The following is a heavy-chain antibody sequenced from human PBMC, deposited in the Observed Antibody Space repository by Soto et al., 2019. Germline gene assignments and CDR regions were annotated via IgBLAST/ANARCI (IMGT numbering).Heavy chain of an antibody. CDR2: IKSNTDGATT. V-gene: IGHV3-15*07. J-gene: IGHJ4*02. Sequence: EVQLVESGGGLVKPGGSLRLSCAASGFDLNNGWMNWVRQAPGKGLEWVGRIKSNTDGATTDYAAPVKGRFTISRDDSKNTLYLQMSSLKTEDTAVYYCTTLGVYDSGSYYVIWGQGTLVTVSS. CDR3: TTLGVYDSGSYYVI. CDR1: GFDLNNGW. D-gene: IGHD3-10*01.